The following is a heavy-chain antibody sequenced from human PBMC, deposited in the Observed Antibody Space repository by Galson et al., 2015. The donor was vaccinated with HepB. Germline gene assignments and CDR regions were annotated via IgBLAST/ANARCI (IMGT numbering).Heavy chain of an antibody. V-gene: IGHV3-30*04. CDR2: ISYDGSNK. CDR3: AREQYSSSCYDY. CDR1: GFTFSSYA. J-gene: IGHJ4*02. Sequence: SLRLSCAASGFTFSSYAMHWVRQAPGKGLEWVAVISYDGSNKYYADSVKGRFTISRDNSKNTLYLQMNSLRAEDTAVYYCAREQYSSSCYDYWGQGTLVTVSS. D-gene: IGHD6-6*01.